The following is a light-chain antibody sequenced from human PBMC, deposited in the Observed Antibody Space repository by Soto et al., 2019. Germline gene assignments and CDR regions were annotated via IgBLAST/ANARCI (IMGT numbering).Light chain of an antibody. J-gene: IGKJ5*01. CDR1: QSVSSY. V-gene: IGKV3-11*01. CDR3: QQRSNWRIT. CDR2: DAS. Sequence: EIVLTQSPATLSLSPGERATLSCRASQSVSSYLAWYQQKPGQAPRLLIYDASNRATGIPARFSGSGSGTDFTLTISSPEPEDFAVYYCQQRSNWRITFGQGTRLEIK.